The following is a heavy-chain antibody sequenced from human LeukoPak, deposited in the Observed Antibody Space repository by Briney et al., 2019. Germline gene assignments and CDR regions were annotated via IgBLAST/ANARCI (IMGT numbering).Heavy chain of an antibody. D-gene: IGHD6-19*01. CDR3: AKDRGSIAVAGIDY. J-gene: IGHJ4*02. V-gene: IGHV3-23*01. Sequence: GGSLRLSCAASGFTFSSYAMSWVRQAPGKGLEWVSAISGTVGSTYYADSVKGRFTISRDNSKNTLYLQMNSLRAEDTAVYYCAKDRGSIAVAGIDYWGQGTLVTVSA. CDR1: GFTFSSYA. CDR2: ISGTVGST.